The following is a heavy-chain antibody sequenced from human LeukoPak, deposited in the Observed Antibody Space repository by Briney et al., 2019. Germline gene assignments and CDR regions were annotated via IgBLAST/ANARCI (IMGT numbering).Heavy chain of an antibody. J-gene: IGHJ4*02. Sequence: GGSLRLSCAASGFTFSASWMSWVRQAPGKGLEGVANIKEDGSAKYYVDSVTGRFTISRDNAKNSLFLQMNSLRAEDTAVYYCARDAEGGTYRYWGQGTLVTVSS. CDR3: ARDAEGGTYRY. D-gene: IGHD1-26*01. V-gene: IGHV3-7*04. CDR2: IKEDGSAK. CDR1: GFTFSASW.